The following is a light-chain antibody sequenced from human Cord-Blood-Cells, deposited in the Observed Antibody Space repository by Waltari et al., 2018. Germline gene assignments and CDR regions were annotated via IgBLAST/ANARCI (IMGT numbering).Light chain of an antibody. V-gene: IGKV3-20*01. CDR1: QSVSSSY. CDR3: QQYGSSPRGYT. J-gene: IGKJ2*01. Sequence: EIVLTQSPGNLSLSPGERATLSCRASQSVSSSYLAWYQQKPGQAPRLLIYGASSRATGIPDRFSGSGSGTDFTLTISRLEPEDFAVYYCQQYGSSPRGYTFGQGTKLEIK. CDR2: GAS.